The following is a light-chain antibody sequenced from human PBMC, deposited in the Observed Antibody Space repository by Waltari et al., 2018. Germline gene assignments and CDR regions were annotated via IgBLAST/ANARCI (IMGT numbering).Light chain of an antibody. CDR2: WAS. V-gene: IGKV4-1*01. CDR3: HHYYIPPLT. CDR1: RTVLYSSNNKNY. J-gene: IGKJ5*01. Sequence: DIVMTQSPDSLAVSLGESATIHCKSSRTVLYSSNNKNYIAWYQQKPGQPPKLLINWASARGSGVPERFSGSGAETDFTLTISTLQAEDVAVYYCHHYYIPPLTFGQGTRLEIK.